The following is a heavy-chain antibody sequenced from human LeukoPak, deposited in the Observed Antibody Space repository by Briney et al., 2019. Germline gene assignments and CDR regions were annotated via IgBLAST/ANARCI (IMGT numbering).Heavy chain of an antibody. D-gene: IGHD1-26*01. CDR1: GFTFSSYA. V-gene: IGHV3-30-3*01. Sequence: PGGSLRLSCAASGFTFSSYAMHWVRQAPGKGLEWVAVISYDGSNKYYADSVKGRFTISRDNSKNTLYLQMNSLRAEDTAVYYCARDPDSGSYPYNWFDPWGQGTLVTVSS. CDR3: ARDPDSGSYPYNWFDP. CDR2: ISYDGSNK. J-gene: IGHJ5*02.